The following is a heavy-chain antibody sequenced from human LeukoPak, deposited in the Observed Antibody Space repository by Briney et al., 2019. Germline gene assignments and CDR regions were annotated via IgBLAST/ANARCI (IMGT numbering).Heavy chain of an antibody. J-gene: IGHJ4*02. CDR3: ARGDYYDSSGYYSTFDY. CDR2: IIPIFGTA. CDR1: GGTFSSYA. Sequence: SVKVSCKASGGTFSSYAISWVRQAPGQGLEWMGGIIPIFGTANYAQKFQGRVTITADESTSTAYMELSSLRSEDTAVYYCARGDYYDSSGYYSTFDYWGQGTLVTVSS. D-gene: IGHD3-22*01. V-gene: IGHV1-69*13.